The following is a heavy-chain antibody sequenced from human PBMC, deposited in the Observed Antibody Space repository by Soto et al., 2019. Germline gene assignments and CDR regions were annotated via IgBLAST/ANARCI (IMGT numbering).Heavy chain of an antibody. D-gene: IGHD6-19*01. CDR2: ISGSGGSK. J-gene: IGHJ6*03. CDR3: AKNPVAAFYYYYMGV. Sequence: GGSLRLSCAASGLTFSSYAMSWVRQAPGKGLEWVSAISGSGGSKYYADSVRGRFSISRDNFKNTLDLQMNSLRAEDTAVYYCAKNPVAAFYYYYMGVWGKGTTVTVSS. CDR1: GLTFSSYA. V-gene: IGHV3-23*01.